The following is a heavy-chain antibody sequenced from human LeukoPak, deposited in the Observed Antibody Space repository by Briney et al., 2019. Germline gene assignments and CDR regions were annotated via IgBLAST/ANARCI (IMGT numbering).Heavy chain of an antibody. CDR3: ARVMGGSGSYYSKGVTDY. J-gene: IGHJ4*02. D-gene: IGHD1-26*01. V-gene: IGHV1-18*01. CDR1: GYTFTSYG. CDR2: ISAYNGNT. Sequence: GASVKVSCEASGYTFTSYGISWVRQAPGQGLEWMGWISAYNGNTNYAQKLQGRVTMTTDTSTSTAYMELRGLRSDDTAVYYCARVMGGSGSYYSKGVTDYWGQGTLVTVSS.